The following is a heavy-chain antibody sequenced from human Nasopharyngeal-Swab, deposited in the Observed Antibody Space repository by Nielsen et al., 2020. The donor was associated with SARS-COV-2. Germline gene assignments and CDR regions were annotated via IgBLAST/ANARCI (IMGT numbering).Heavy chain of an antibody. CDR1: GFTFSSYA. V-gene: IGHV3-23*01. CDR2: ISGSGGST. Sequence: GESLKISCAASGFTFSSYAMSWVRQAPGKGLEWVSAISGSGGSTYYADSVKGRFTISRDNSKNTLYLQMNSLRAEDTAVYYCARATAEYYDFWSGYSNPWEYFQHWGQGTLVTVSS. D-gene: IGHD3-3*01. J-gene: IGHJ1*01. CDR3: ARATAEYYDFWSGYSNPWEYFQH.